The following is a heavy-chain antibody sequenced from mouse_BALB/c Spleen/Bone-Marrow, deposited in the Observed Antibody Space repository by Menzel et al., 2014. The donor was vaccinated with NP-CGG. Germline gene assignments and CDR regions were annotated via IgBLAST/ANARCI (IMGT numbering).Heavy chain of an antibody. J-gene: IGHJ1*01. V-gene: IGHV1S41*01. CDR3: ARSRDGYFDV. CDR2: IAPGSGST. Sequence: DLVKPGASAKLSCKASGYTFTSYWINWIKQRPGQGLEWIGRIAPGSGSTYYNEMFKGKATLTVDTSSSTAYIQLSSLSSEDSAVYFCARSRDGYFDVWGAGTPVTVTS. CDR1: GYTFTSYW.